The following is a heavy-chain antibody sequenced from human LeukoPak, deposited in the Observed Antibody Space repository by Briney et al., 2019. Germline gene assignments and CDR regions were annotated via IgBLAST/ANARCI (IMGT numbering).Heavy chain of an antibody. CDR3: ACYGDYDDY. D-gene: IGHD4-17*01. V-gene: IGHV4-61*02. J-gene: IGHJ4*02. CDR1: GGSISSGSYY. Sequence: PSETLSLTCTASGGSISSGSYYWSWIRQPAGKGLEWIGRIYTSGSTNYNLSLKSLITISVDTSKNQFSLKLSSVTAADTAVYYCACYGDYDDYWGQGTLVTVSS. CDR2: IYTSGST.